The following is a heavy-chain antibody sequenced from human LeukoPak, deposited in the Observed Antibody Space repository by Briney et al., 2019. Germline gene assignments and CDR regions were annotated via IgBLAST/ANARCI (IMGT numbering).Heavy chain of an antibody. V-gene: IGHV3-74*01. CDR3: VREGLECSGSSCQRAAFDY. CDR2: IKGDGSST. D-gene: IGHD2-2*01. CDR1: GFTFSSYW. Sequence: GGSLRLSCAASGFTFSSYWMSWVRQAPGKGLAWVARIKGDGSSTRHADSMKGRFTISRDNAKNTLYLQMNSLRDEDTAVYYCVREGLECSGSSCQRAAFDYWGQGTLVTVSS. J-gene: IGHJ4*02.